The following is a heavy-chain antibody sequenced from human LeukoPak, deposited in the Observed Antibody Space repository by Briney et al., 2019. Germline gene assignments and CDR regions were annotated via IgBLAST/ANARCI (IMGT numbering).Heavy chain of an antibody. CDR1: GYTFTDYY. D-gene: IGHD3-10*01. CDR3: ATLEHYYGSGSYYNTRPGAFDI. J-gene: IGHJ3*02. V-gene: IGHV1-69-2*01. Sequence: ASVKISCKVSGYTFTDYYMHWVQQAPGKGLEWMGLVDPEDGETIYAEKFQGRVTITADTSTDTAYMELSSLRSEDTAVYYCATLEHYYGSGSYYNTRPGAFDIWGQGTMVTVSS. CDR2: VDPEDGET.